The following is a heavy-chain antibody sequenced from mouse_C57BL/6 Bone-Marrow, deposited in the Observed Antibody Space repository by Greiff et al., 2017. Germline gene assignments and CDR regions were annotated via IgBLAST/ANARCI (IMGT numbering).Heavy chain of an antibody. CDR3: ARGGYDAWFAY. J-gene: IGHJ3*01. CDR2: IYPGDGDT. CDR1: GYAFSSSW. V-gene: IGHV1-82*01. D-gene: IGHD2-2*01. Sequence: QVQLKESGPELVKPGASVKISCKASGYAFSSSWMNWVKQRPGKGLEWIGRIYPGDGDTNYNGKFKGKATLTADKSSSTAYMQLSSLTSEYSAVYCCARGGYDAWFAYWGQGTLVTVSA.